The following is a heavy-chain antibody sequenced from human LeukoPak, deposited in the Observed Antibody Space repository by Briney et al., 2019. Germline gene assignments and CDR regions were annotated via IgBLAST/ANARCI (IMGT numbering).Heavy chain of an antibody. D-gene: IGHD4-17*01. CDR1: GYPFDNYD. Sequence: ASVKVSCKASGYPFDNYDINWVRQATGQGLEWMGWMNPHSGKTGYAQNFQGRVAMTRDTSISTAYMELSSLRSEDTAVYYCARLSSHYGDYKVDPWGQGTLVTVSS. J-gene: IGHJ5*02. CDR3: ARLSSHYGDYKVDP. CDR2: MNPHSGKT. V-gene: IGHV1-8*01.